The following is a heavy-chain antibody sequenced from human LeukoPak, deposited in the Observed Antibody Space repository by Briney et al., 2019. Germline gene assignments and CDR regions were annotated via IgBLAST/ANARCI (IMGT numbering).Heavy chain of an antibody. J-gene: IGHJ4*02. CDR1: GDSISGPY. V-gene: IGHV4-34*01. CDR3: ARGRSDYVWGSYRSFPYFDY. Sequence: PSETLSLTCNVSGDSISGPYWNWIRQPPGKGLEWIGEINHSGSTNYNPSLKSRVTISVDTSKNQFSLKLSSVTAADTAVYYCARGRSDYVWGSYRSFPYFDYWGQGTLVTVSS. CDR2: INHSGST. D-gene: IGHD3-16*02.